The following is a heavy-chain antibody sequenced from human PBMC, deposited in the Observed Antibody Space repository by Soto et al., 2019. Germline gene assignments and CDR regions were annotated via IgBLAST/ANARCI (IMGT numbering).Heavy chain of an antibody. J-gene: IGHJ6*02. V-gene: IGHV4-61*01. CDR3: AASAPPATNYYYAMDV. Sequence: PSETLSLTCTVSGGSVSSGSFYWSWIRRPPGKGLEWIGYFYDSGSTNYNPSLRSRVTMSVDTSKNQFSLKLSSVTAADTAVYYCAASAPPATNYYYAMDVWGQGTTATV. D-gene: IGHD5-12*01. CDR1: GGSVSSGSFY. CDR2: FYDSGST.